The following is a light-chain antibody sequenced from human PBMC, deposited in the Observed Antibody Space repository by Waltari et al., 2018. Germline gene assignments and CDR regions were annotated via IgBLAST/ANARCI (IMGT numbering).Light chain of an antibody. CDR3: QQYGSSPYT. J-gene: IGKJ2*01. Sequence: EIVLTQSPVTLSLSPGERAPLACRASQSVSSSYLAGYQQKPGQAPRLLIYGASSRATGIPDRFSGSGSGTDFTLTISRLEPEDFAVYYCQQYGSSPYTFGQGTKLEIK. CDR1: QSVSSSY. V-gene: IGKV3-20*01. CDR2: GAS.